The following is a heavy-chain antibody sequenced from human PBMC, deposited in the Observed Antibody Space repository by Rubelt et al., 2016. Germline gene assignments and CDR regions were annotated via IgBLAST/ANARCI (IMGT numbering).Heavy chain of an antibody. J-gene: IGHJ4*02. V-gene: IGHV4-34*01. D-gene: IGHD2/OR15-2a*01. CDR2: INHSGFA. CDR3: ARGGTNIASRPNFDW. Sequence: QVQLQQWGAGLLRPSETLSLTCAVYGGSFSGFYWSWIRQSPGKGLEWIGEINHSGFANYNPSLKSRVTMSVDTSKNQFSRKVNLVTAADTAVYYGARGGTNIASRPNFDWWGQGTLVTVSS. CDR1: GGSFSGFY.